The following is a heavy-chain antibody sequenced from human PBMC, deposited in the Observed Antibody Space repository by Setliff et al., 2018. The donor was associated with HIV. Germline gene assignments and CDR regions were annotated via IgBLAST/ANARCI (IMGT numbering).Heavy chain of an antibody. CDR1: GGSISSSSYY. J-gene: IGHJ6*02. Sequence: ETLSLTCTVSGGSISSSSYYWGWIRQPPGKGLEWIGSIYYSGSTYYNPSLKSRVTISVDTSKNQFSLKLSSVTAADTAVYYCARDGPLDEYGLGSHAAMDVWGQGTTVTVSS. V-gene: IGHV4-39*02. CDR3: ARDGPLDEYGLGSHAAMDV. D-gene: IGHD3-10*01. CDR2: IYYSGST.